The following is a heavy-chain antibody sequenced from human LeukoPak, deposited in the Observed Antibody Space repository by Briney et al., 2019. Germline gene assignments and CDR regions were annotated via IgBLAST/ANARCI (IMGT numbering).Heavy chain of an antibody. V-gene: IGHV4-4*07. J-gene: IGHJ4*02. CDR2: IYTSGTT. D-gene: IGHD3-10*01. Sequence: SETLSLTCTVSGGSITSYYWSWIRQPAGKGLEWIGRIYTSGTTYYNPSLESRVTISVDTSKNQFSLKLNSVTAADTAVYYCARQGGSGNYLVYFDYWGQGTLVTVSS. CDR3: ARQGGSGNYLVYFDY. CDR1: GGSITSYY.